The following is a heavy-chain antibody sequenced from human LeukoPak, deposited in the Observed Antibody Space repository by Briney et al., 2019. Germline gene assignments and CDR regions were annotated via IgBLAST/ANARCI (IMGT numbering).Heavy chain of an antibody. J-gene: IGHJ4*02. Sequence: SGGSLRLSCAASGFTFSSYAMHWVRQAPGKGLEWVAVISYDGSNKYYADSVKGRFTISRDNSKNTLYLQMNSLRAEDTAVYYCARGRGYYDSSGIVDYWGQGTLVTVSS. D-gene: IGHD3-22*01. CDR1: GFTFSSYA. CDR2: ISYDGSNK. V-gene: IGHV3-30*04. CDR3: ARGRGYYDSSGIVDY.